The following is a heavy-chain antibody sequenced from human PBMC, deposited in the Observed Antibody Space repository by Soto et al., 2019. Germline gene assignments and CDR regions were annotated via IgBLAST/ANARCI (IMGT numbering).Heavy chain of an antibody. CDR3: ARDWYCPAGSCYYFDY. D-gene: IGHD2-15*01. J-gene: IGHJ4*02. CDR2: IKQDGSEI. Sequence: EVQLVESGGGLVQPGGSLRLSCVASGFTFSTYWMSWVRQAPGKGLEWVANIKQDGSEIYYVDSEKGRFTISRDNAKNTLYLQMDSLRADDPAVYYCARDWYCPAGSCYYFDYWGPGSLVTVSS. CDR1: GFTFSTYW. V-gene: IGHV3-7*01.